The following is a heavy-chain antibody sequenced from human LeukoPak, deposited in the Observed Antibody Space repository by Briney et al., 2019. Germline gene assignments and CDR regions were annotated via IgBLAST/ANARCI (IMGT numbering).Heavy chain of an antibody. D-gene: IGHD3-22*01. CDR3: ARREYYDSSGYR. CDR1: GGSISSSSYY. Sequence: SETLSLTCTVSGGSISSSSYYWGWLRQPPGKGRDGIVSICKSGSTYYNPTLKSTITIAVYTSKNQLSLKPMSVTAAAVSLYFCARREYYDSSGYRWGQGTLVTVSS. V-gene: IGHV4-39*01. CDR2: ICKSGST. J-gene: IGHJ4*02.